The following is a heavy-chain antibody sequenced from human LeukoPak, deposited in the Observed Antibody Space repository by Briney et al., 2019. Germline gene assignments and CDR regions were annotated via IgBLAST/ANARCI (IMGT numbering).Heavy chain of an antibody. CDR1: GVSISSGGYY. Sequence: PSETLSLTCTVSGVSISSGGYYWSWIRQHPGKGLEWIGYIYYSGSTYYNPSLKSRVTISVDTSKNQFSLKLSSVTAADTAVYYCARDDSSGYYAYWGQGTLVTVSS. CDR3: ARDDSSGYYAY. CDR2: IYYSGST. J-gene: IGHJ4*02. D-gene: IGHD3-22*01. V-gene: IGHV4-31*03.